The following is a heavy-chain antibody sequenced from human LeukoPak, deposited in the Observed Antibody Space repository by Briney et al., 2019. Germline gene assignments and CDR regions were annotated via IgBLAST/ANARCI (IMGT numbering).Heavy chain of an antibody. CDR1: GFTFSSYA. CDR3: ARDKDLWFGELLPFDY. Sequence: GGSLRLSCVVSGFTFSSYAMSWVRQAPGKGLEWVSGISGSGGTIYYADSVKGRFTISRDNAKNSLYLQMNSLRAEDTAVYYCARDKDLWFGELLPFDYWGQGTLVTVSS. D-gene: IGHD3-10*01. CDR2: ISGSGGTI. J-gene: IGHJ4*02. V-gene: IGHV3-23*01.